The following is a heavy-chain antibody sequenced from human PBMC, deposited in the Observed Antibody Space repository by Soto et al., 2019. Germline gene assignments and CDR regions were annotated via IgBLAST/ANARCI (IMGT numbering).Heavy chain of an antibody. J-gene: IGHJ4*02. Sequence: QVQLVQSGAEVKKPGASVKVSCKASGYTFTSYAMHWVRQAPGQRLEWMGWINAGNGNTKYSQKFQGRVTITRDTSASTAYRELSSLRSEDTAVYYCSSSSSGWYGLPDYCGQGTLVTVSS. CDR3: SSSSSGWYGLPDY. CDR1: GYTFTSYA. CDR2: INAGNGNT. V-gene: IGHV1-3*01. D-gene: IGHD6-19*01.